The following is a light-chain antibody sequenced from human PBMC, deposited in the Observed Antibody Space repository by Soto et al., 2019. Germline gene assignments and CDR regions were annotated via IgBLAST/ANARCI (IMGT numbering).Light chain of an antibody. CDR2: AAS. CDR1: QGIRNN. J-gene: IGKJ2*01. CDR3: QKYNSAPDT. V-gene: IGKV1-27*01. Sequence: DIQMTQSPSSLSAYVGDRVTITCRASQGIRNNLAWYQQKPGKVPKLLIYAASTLQSGVPSRFSGSGSGTDFTLTISSLQPEDVATYYCQKYNSAPDTFGQGTKLEIK.